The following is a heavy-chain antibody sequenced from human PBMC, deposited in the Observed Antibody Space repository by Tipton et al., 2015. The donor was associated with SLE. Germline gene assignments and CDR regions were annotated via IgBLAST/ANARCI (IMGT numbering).Heavy chain of an antibody. D-gene: IGHD3-10*01. V-gene: IGHV3-7*03. Sequence: SLRLSCAASGFTFSNYWMTWVRQAPGKGLEWVASIKQDASEKFYVDSVKGRFTISRDNAKNSLCLQMNSLRAEDTAVYYCARDQIGDNPLDYWGQGTLVTVSS. J-gene: IGHJ4*02. CDR2: IKQDASEK. CDR3: ARDQIGDNPLDY. CDR1: GFTFSNYW.